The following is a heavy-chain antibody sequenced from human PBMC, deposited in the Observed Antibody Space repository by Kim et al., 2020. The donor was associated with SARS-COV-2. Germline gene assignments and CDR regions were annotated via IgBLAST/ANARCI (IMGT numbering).Heavy chain of an antibody. D-gene: IGHD3-10*01. J-gene: IGHJ6*02. CDR3: ATSNTMVRGVPYYGMDV. Sequence: LKSRVTLSVDTSKNQFSLKLSSVTAADTAVYYCATSNTMVRGVPYYGMDVWGQGTTVTVSS. V-gene: IGHV4-31*02.